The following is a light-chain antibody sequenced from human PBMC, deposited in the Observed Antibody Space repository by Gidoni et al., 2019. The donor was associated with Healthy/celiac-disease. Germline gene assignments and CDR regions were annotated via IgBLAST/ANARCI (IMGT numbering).Light chain of an antibody. CDR2: GAS. V-gene: IGKV3-15*01. Sequence: EIVMTQSPATLSVSPGERATLSCRASHSVSSNLAWYQQKPGQAPRLLIYGASTRATGIPARFSGSGSGTEFTLTISSRQSEDFAVYYCQQYNNWPLMYTFVQGTKLEIK. CDR1: HSVSSN. J-gene: IGKJ2*01. CDR3: QQYNNWPLMYT.